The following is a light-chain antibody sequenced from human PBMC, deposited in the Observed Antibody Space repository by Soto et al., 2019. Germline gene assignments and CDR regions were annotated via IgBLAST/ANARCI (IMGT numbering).Light chain of an antibody. CDR2: VAS. V-gene: IGKV1-9*01. J-gene: IGKJ4*01. CDR1: QGISSF. Sequence: DIQLTQSPSFLSASVGDRVTITCRASQGISSFLAWYQQKPGKAPNLLIYVASTLQSGVPSRFSGSGSGTEFTLAISSLQPEDFATDYCQQLNIYPLTFGVGTKVEIK. CDR3: QQLNIYPLT.